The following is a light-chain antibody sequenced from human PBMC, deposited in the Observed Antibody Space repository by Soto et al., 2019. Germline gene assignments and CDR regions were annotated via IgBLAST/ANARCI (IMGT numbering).Light chain of an antibody. J-gene: IGKJ1*01. CDR2: KVS. V-gene: IGKV2-30*01. CDR3: MQGTHWPPT. CDR1: QSLVYSDGNTY. Sequence: DVVMTQSPLSLPVTLGQPASISCRSSQSLVYSDGNTYLNWFQQRPGQSPRRLIYKVSNRDSGVPDRFSGSGSGTDFTLKISRVEAEAVGVYYCMQGTHWPPTFGQGPKVHI.